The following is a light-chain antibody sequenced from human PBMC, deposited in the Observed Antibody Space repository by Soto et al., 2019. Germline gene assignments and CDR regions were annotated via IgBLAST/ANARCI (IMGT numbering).Light chain of an antibody. CDR2: EAS. CDR3: QQYYTYPWT. J-gene: IGKJ1*01. CDR1: QNISRW. V-gene: IGKV1-5*03. Sequence: DIQMTQSPSTLSASVGDRVTITCRASQNISRWLAWYQQKPGKAPKLLIYEASTLQSGVPSRFSGSGSGTEFTLTISSLQPDDFATYYCQQYYTYPWTFGQGTKVDI.